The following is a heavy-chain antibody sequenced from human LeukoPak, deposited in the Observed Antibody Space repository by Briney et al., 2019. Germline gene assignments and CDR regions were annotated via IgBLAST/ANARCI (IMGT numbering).Heavy chain of an antibody. CDR2: IDGDGDK. V-gene: IGHV2-70*11. CDR1: GFSLTSGEMC. D-gene: IGHD2/OR15-2a*01. Sequence: SGPTLVNPTETLTLTCSFSGFSLTSGEMCVSWIRQTPGKALEWFARIDGDGDKSYSPSLKPRLTISKDTFKNQVVLTMTNMDSVDTATYFCARSPSLLKLEDWFDPWGQGTLVTVSS. J-gene: IGHJ5*02. CDR3: ARSPSLLKLEDWFDP.